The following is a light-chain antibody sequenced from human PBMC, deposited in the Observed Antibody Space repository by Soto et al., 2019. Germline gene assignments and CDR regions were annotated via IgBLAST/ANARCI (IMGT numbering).Light chain of an antibody. CDR1: SSDVGAYNY. CDR2: EVS. CDR3: TSYSGSSSWV. Sequence: QSALTQPASVSGSPGQSITISCTGTSSDVGAYNYVSWYQQHPDKAPKLMIYEVSNRPSGLSNRFSGSKSGNAASLTISGLQADDEDAYYCTSYSGSSSWVFGGGTKVTVL. V-gene: IGLV2-14*01. J-gene: IGLJ3*02.